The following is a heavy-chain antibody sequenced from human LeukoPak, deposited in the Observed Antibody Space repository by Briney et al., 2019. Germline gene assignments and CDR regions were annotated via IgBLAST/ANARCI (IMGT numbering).Heavy chain of an antibody. CDR1: GFTFSSYS. J-gene: IGHJ6*03. CDR3: VRGDEVVAADYYYYMDV. V-gene: IGHV3-21*01. D-gene: IGHD2-15*01. Sequence: GGSLRLSCAASGFTFSSYSMNWVRQAPGKGLEWVSSISSSSSYIYYADSVKGRFTISRDNAKNSLYLQMNSLRAEDTAVYYCVRGDEVVAADYYYYMDVWGKGTTVTISS. CDR2: ISSSSSYI.